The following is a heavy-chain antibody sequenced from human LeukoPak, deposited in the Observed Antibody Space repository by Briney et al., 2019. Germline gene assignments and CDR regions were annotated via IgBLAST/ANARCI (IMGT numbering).Heavy chain of an antibody. CDR2: IYYSGST. Sequence: SETLSLTCTVSGGSISSSSYYWGWIRQPPGKGLEWIGSIYYSGSTYYNPSLKSRVTISVDTSKNQFSLKLSSVTAADTAVYYCASPIAAAGNAFDYWGQGTLVTVSS. V-gene: IGHV4-39*01. J-gene: IGHJ4*02. D-gene: IGHD6-13*01. CDR3: ASPIAAAGNAFDY. CDR1: GGSISSSSYY.